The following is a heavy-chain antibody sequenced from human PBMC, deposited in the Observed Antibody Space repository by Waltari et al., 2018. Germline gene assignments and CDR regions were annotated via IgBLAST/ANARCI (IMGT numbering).Heavy chain of an antibody. CDR1: GGSISSYY. Sequence: QVQLQESGPGLVKPSETLSLTCTVSGGSISSYYWSWTRQPPGKGLEWIGYIYYSGSTNYNPSLKSRVTISVDTSKNQFSLKLSSVTAADTAVYYCARPPYPDGYNAFDIWGQGTMVTVSS. CDR3: ARPPYPDGYNAFDI. V-gene: IGHV4-59*01. J-gene: IGHJ3*02. CDR2: IYYSGST. D-gene: IGHD5-12*01.